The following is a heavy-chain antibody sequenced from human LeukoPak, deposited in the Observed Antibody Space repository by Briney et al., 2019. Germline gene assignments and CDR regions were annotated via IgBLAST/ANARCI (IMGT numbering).Heavy chain of an antibody. CDR1: SGSISSDY. CDR3: ARSKYYFDY. V-gene: IGHV4-59*01. CDR2: IHYSGTT. D-gene: IGHD2/OR15-2a*01. J-gene: IGHJ4*02. Sequence: KPSETLSLTCTVSSGSISSDYWSWIRQPPGKGLEWIGYIHYSGTTNYNPFLKSRVTMSVDTSNKLFTLKLSSVTAADTAVYYCARSKYYFDYWGQGSLVTVSS.